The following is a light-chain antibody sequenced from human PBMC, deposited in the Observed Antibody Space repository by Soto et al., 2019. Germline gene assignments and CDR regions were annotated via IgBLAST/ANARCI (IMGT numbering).Light chain of an antibody. J-gene: IGKJ1*01. V-gene: IGKV3-15*01. CDR1: QSVSSN. CDR2: GAS. CDR3: LQYIDWPPTWT. Sequence: EIVMTQSPAILSVSPGDRATLSCRASQSVSSNLAWYQQKPGQAPRLLIYGASTRATDIPARFSGSGSGTEFTLIISSLQSEDFAVYYCLQYIDWPPTWTFGQGTKVEIK.